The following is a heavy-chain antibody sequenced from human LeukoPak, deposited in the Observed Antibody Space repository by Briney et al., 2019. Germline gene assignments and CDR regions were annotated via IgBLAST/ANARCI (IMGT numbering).Heavy chain of an antibody. J-gene: IGHJ4*02. V-gene: IGHV1-2*02. CDR3: ARVLYSNNWGTLDY. Sequence: GASVKVSCKASGYTFTGYYMNWVRQAPGQGLEWMGWINPSSGGTNYAQKFQGRVTMTRDTSISTAYMELSRLRSDDTAVYYCARVLYSNNWGTLDYWGQGTLVTVSS. D-gene: IGHD6-13*01. CDR2: INPSSGGT. CDR1: GYTFTGYY.